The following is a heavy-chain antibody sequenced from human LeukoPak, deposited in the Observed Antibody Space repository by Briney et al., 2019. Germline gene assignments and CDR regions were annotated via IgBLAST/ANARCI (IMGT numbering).Heavy chain of an antibody. D-gene: IGHD6-6*01. Sequence: SETLSLTCTVSGGSISSGDYYWSWIRQPPGKGLEWIGYMYYSGSTYYNPSLKSRVTISVDTSKNQFSLKLSSVTAADTAVYYCARLAYSTSNVDYWGQGTLVTVSS. CDR1: GGSISSGDYY. J-gene: IGHJ4*02. CDR3: ARLAYSTSNVDY. V-gene: IGHV4-30-4*01. CDR2: MYYSGST.